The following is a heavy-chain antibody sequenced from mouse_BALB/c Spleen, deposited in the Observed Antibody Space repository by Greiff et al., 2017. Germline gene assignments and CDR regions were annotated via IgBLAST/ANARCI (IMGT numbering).Heavy chain of an antibody. CDR2: INPSTGYT. D-gene: IGHD4-1*02. CDR1: GYTFTSYW. V-gene: IGHV1-7*01. J-gene: IGHJ4*01. CDR3: ARSPTGTMDY. Sequence: QVHVKQSGAELAKPGASVKMSCKASGYTFTSYWLHWVNQRPGQGLEWIGYINPSTGYTEYNQKFKDKATLTADKSSSTAYMQLSSLTSEDSAVYYCARSPTGTMDYWGQGTSVTVSS.